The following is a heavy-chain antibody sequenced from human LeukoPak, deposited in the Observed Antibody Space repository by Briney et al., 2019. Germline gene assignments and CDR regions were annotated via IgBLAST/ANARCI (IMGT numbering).Heavy chain of an antibody. CDR3: ARDLRHDYGDYRRWYFDL. V-gene: IGHV4-30-4*01. J-gene: IGHJ2*01. Sequence: SETLSLTCTVSGGSISSGDYYWSWIRQPPGKGLEWIGYIYYSGSTYYNPSLKSRVTISVDTSKNQFSLKLSSVTAADTAVYYCARDLRHDYGDYRRWYFDLWGRGTLSLSPQ. CDR1: GGSISSGDYY. D-gene: IGHD4-17*01. CDR2: IYYSGST.